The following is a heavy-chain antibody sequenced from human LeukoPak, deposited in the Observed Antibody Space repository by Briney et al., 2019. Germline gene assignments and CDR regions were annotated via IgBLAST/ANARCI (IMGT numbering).Heavy chain of an antibody. Sequence: SETLSLTCTVSGGSISSYYWSWIRQPPGKGLEWIGYIYYSGSTNYKPSLKSRVTISVDTSKNQFSLKLSSVTAADTAVYYCARGVDGDYRYLHYYYYYMDVWGKGTTVTVSS. CDR2: IYYSGST. J-gene: IGHJ6*03. CDR3: ARGVDGDYRYLHYYYYYMDV. V-gene: IGHV4-59*01. CDR1: GGSISSYY. D-gene: IGHD4-17*01.